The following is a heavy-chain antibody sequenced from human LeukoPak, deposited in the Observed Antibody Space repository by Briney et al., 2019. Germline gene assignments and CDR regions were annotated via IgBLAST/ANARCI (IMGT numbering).Heavy chain of an antibody. J-gene: IGHJ4*02. CDR2: ISPTYDI. D-gene: IGHD7-27*01. V-gene: IGHV3-48*02. CDR3: ARDHNWGFDY. CDR1: GFILSSFA. Sequence: GGSLRPSCAASGFILSSFAMNWVRQAPGKGLEWVSYISPTYDIYYSDSVRGRFTISRDNAKNSLYLQMNSLRDEDTAVYYCARDHNWGFDYWGQGTLVAVSS.